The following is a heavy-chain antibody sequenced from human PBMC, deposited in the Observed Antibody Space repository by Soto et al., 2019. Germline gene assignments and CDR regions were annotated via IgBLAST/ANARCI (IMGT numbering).Heavy chain of an antibody. CDR1: GGSISSGAYY. D-gene: IGHD3-16*02. Sequence: LSLTCTVSGGSISSGAYYWSWIRQPPGKGLEWIGYIYYSGSTYYNPSLKSRVTISVDTSKNQFSLKLSSVTAADTAVYYCASFTFGGVIVPLGMDVWGQGTTV. V-gene: IGHV4-30-4*01. CDR2: IYYSGST. J-gene: IGHJ6*02. CDR3: ASFTFGGVIVPLGMDV.